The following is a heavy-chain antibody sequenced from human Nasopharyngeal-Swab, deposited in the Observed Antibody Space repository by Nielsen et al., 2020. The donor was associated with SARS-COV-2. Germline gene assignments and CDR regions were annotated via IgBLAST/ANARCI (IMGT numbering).Heavy chain of an antibody. J-gene: IGHJ4*02. D-gene: IGHD3-3*01. CDR3: AKDNSPFPVHYDFWSGPTYFDY. CDR1: GFTFSSYA. Sequence: GESLKISCAASGFTFSSYAMGWVRQAPGKGLEWVSAVSGSGGSTYYADSVKGRFTISRDNSKNTLYLQMNSLRAEDTAVYYCAKDNSPFPVHYDFWSGPTYFDYWGQGTLVTVSS. CDR2: VSGSGGST. V-gene: IGHV3-23*01.